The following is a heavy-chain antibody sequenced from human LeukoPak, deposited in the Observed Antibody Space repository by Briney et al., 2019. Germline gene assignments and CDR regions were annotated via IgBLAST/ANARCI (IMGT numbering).Heavy chain of an antibody. CDR1: GGSFSGYY. V-gene: IGHV4-34*01. D-gene: IGHD3-22*01. CDR3: ARDTHYDSSGSPYQPDAFDI. Sequence: SETLSLTCAVYGGSFSGYYWSWIRQPPGKGLEWIGEINHSGSTNYNPSLKSRVTISVDTSKNQFSLKPSSVTAADTAVYYCARDTHYDSSGSPYQPDAFDIWGQGTMVTVSS. J-gene: IGHJ3*02. CDR2: INHSGST.